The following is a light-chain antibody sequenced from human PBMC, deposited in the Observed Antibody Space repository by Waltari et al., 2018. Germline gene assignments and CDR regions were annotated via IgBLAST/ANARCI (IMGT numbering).Light chain of an antibody. CDR3: QQYNNLPPT. J-gene: IGKJ1*01. Sequence: EIVMTQSPATLSVSPGERATLSCRASQSVSSNLAWYQQKTGQAPRLLIYTASTRATGIPARFSGSGSGTEFTLTISSLQSEDFAVYYCQQYNNLPPTFGQGTKVEIK. CDR2: TAS. CDR1: QSVSSN. V-gene: IGKV3-15*01.